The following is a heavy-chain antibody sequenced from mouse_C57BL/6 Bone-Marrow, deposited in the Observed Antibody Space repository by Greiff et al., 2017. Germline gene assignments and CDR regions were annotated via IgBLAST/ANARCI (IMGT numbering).Heavy chain of an antibody. CDR1: GFNIKDDY. V-gene: IGHV14-4*01. Sequence: VQLKEPGAELVRPGASVKLSCTASGFNIKDDYMHWVKQRPEQGLEWIGRIDPENGDTEYASKFQGKATITADTSSNTAYLHLSSLTSEDTAVYYCTFISTVPGDYWGRGTTLTVSS. CDR2: IDPENGDT. J-gene: IGHJ2*01. D-gene: IGHD1-1*01. CDR3: TFISTVPGDY.